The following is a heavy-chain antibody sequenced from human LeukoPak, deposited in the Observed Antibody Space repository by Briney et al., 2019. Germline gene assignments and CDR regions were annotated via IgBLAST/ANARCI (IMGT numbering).Heavy chain of an antibody. CDR1: GGSISSGSYY. V-gene: IGHV4-61*01. CDR3: ARGPHAVVGPYYYYMDV. Sequence: SQTLSLTCTVSGGSISSGSYYWSWIRQPPGKGLEWIGYIYYSGSTNYNPSLKSRVTISVDTSKNQFSLKLSSVTAADTAVYYCARGPHAVVGPYYYYMDVWGKGTTVTVSS. J-gene: IGHJ6*03. CDR2: IYYSGST. D-gene: IGHD3-22*01.